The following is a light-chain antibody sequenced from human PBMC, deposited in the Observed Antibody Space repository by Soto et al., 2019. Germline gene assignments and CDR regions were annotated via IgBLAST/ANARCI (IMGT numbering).Light chain of an antibody. V-gene: IGKV1-5*03. J-gene: IGKJ2*01. Sequence: DLPMTQSPSTLSASVGDTVTITCRASQSISNWLAWYQQKPGQAPKLLIHKASTLESGVPSRFSGSGSGTEFTLTISSLQPDDFATFYCQQYDRFPYTFGQGTKLEIK. CDR2: KAS. CDR1: QSISNW. CDR3: QQYDRFPYT.